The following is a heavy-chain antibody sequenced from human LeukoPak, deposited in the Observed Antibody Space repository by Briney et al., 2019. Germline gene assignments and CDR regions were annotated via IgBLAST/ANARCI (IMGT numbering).Heavy chain of an antibody. D-gene: IGHD1-14*01. V-gene: IGHV3-33*06. Sequence: GGSLRLSCAASGFNFRDYGMHWVRQAPGKGLEWVAVIWYDGSHEDYSHSVKGRFTISRDNSKNTLYLQMNSLRVEDSGVYYCAKYPGMTGGHFQSWGQGTLVTVSS. J-gene: IGHJ4*02. CDR2: IWYDGSHE. CDR1: GFNFRDYG. CDR3: AKYPGMTGGHFQS.